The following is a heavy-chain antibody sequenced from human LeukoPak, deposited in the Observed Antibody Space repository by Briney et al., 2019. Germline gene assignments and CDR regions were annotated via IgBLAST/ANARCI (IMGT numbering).Heavy chain of an antibody. CDR1: GGSISSYY. CDR3: ARGFGELEFDY. J-gene: IGHJ4*02. V-gene: IGHV4-59*01. D-gene: IGHD3-10*01. CDR2: IYYSGST. Sequence: SETLSLTCTVSGGSISSYYWSWIRQPPGKGLEWIGYIYYSGSTNYNPSLKSRVTISVDTSKNQFSLKLSSVTAADTAVYYCARGFGELEFDYWGQGTLVTVSS.